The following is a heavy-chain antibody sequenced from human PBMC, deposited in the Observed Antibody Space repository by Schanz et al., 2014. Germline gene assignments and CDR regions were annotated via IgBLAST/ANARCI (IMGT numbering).Heavy chain of an antibody. CDR3: ARENSSGYYPAVTYYIDV. D-gene: IGHD3-22*01. CDR1: GFTFSRYG. J-gene: IGHJ6*03. Sequence: QVQLVESGGGVVQPGRSLRLSCAASGFTFSRYGMHWVRQAPGKGLEWVAATRYDGNNKYYVDSVKGRFTVSRDNNWKTLSLQMNSLRSDDTAIYHCARENSSGYYPAVTYYIDVWGKGTTVTVSS. CDR2: TRYDGNNK. V-gene: IGHV3-33*01.